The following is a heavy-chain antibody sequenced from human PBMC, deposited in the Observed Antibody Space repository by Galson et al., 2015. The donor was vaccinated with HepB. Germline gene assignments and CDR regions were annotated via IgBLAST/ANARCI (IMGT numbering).Heavy chain of an antibody. J-gene: IGHJ5*02. D-gene: IGHD3-10*01. CDR2: ISGSGGST. CDR3: AKIPIHDYGSGSYSS. Sequence: SLRLSCAASGFTFSSYAMSWVRQAPGKGLEWVSAISGSGGSTYYADSVKGRFTISRDNSKNTLYLQMNSLRAEDTAVYYCAKIPIHDYGSGSYSSWGQGTLVTVSS. CDR1: GFTFSSYA. V-gene: IGHV3-23*01.